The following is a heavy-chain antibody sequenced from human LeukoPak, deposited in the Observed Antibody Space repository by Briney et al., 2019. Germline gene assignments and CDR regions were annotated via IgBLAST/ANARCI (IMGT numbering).Heavy chain of an antibody. CDR3: AREKGTMAREMALET. D-gene: IGHD3-10*01. V-gene: IGHV4-4*07. Sequence: PSETLSLTCTVSGGPITTYYLSWIRQSAGMGLEWIGRISGSGVITYNPSLKSRVILSLDTSNNHFSLKLISVTAADTAVYYCAREKGTMAREMALETWGQGTMVTVSS. CDR1: GGPITTYY. J-gene: IGHJ3*01. CDR2: ISGSGVI.